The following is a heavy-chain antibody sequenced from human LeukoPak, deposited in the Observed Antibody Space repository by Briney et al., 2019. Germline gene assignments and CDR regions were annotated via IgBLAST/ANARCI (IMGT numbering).Heavy chain of an antibody. V-gene: IGHV4-59*01. D-gene: IGHD6-13*01. CDR1: GGSISSYY. CDR2: IYYSGST. J-gene: IGHJ5*02. CDR3: ARNRDGSSWYSPFDP. Sequence: PSQTLSLTCTVSGGSISSYYWSWIRQPPGKGLEWIGYIYYSGSTNYNPSLKSRVTISVDTSKNQFSLKLSSVTAADTAVYYCARNRDGSSWYSPFDPWGQGTLVTVSS.